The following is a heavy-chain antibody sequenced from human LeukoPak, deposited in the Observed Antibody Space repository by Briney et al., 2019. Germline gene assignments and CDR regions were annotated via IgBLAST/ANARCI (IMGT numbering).Heavy chain of an antibody. Sequence: PSETLSLTRIVSGGSISSYYWSWIRQPPGKGLEWIGYIYYSGSTKYNPSLESRLTMSVDTSKNQFSLKLSSVTAADTAVYYCARHDGDYYSFDYWGQGTLVTVSS. D-gene: IGHD4-17*01. V-gene: IGHV4-59*08. CDR1: GGSISSYY. J-gene: IGHJ4*02. CDR2: IYYSGST. CDR3: ARHDGDYYSFDY.